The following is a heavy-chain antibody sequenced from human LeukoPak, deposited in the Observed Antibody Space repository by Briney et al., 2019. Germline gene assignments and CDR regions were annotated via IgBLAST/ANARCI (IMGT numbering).Heavy chain of an antibody. V-gene: IGHV1-8*02. CDR1: GGTFSNYA. Sequence: ASVKVSCKASGGTFSNYAISWVRQATGQGLEWMGWMNPNSGNTGYAQKFQGRVTMTRNTSISTAYMELSSLRSEDTAVYYCARTISSYYYYYMDVWGKGTTVTISS. D-gene: IGHD1-14*01. CDR3: ARTISSYYYYYMDV. CDR2: MNPNSGNT. J-gene: IGHJ6*03.